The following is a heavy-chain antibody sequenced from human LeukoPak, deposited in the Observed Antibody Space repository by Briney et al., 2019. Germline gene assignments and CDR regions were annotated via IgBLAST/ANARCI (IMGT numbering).Heavy chain of an antibody. CDR1: GGSFSGYY. V-gene: IGHV4-34*01. CDR2: INHSGST. J-gene: IGHJ4*02. CDR3: ARGIVVVPAAISLSRPGARFDY. D-gene: IGHD2-2*02. Sequence: SETLSLTCAVYGGSFSGYYWSWIRQPPGKGLEWIGEINHSGSTNYNPSLKSRVTISVDTSKNQFSLKLSSVTAAETAVYYCARGIVVVPAAISLSRPGARFDYWGQGTLVTVSS.